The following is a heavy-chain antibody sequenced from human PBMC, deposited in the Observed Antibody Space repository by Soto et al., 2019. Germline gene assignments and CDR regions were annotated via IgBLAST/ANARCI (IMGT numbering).Heavy chain of an antibody. V-gene: IGHV3-9*01. J-gene: IGHJ4*02. CDR1: GFTFNDYT. Sequence: EVQLVESGGGLVQPGGSLRLSCAASGFTFNDYTMHWVRQAPGKGLDWVSGINWNSGNIGYADSVKGRFTISRDSAKNSLYLQMNSLRAEDTALYYCAKGGSSSGRYSDYWGQGTLVTVSS. D-gene: IGHD6-6*01. CDR2: INWNSGNI. CDR3: AKGGSSSGRYSDY.